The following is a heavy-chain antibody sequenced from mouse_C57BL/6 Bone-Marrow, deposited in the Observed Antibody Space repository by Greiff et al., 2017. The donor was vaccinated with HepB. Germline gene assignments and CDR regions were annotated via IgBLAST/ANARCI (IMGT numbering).Heavy chain of an antibody. Sequence: QVQLQQSGPGLVQPSQSLSITCTVSGFSLTSYGVHWVRQSPGKGLEWLGVIWSGGSTDYNAAFISRLSISKDNSKSQVFFKMNSLQADDTAIYYCARITTVPYWGQGTLVTVSA. CDR3: ARITTVPY. CDR1: GFSLTSYG. J-gene: IGHJ3*01. CDR2: IWSGGST. V-gene: IGHV2-2*01. D-gene: IGHD1-1*01.